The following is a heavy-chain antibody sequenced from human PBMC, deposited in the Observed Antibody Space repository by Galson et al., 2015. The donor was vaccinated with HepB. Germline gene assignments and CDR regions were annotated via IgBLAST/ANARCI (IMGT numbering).Heavy chain of an antibody. Sequence: SLRLSCAASGFTFITYSVNWARQAPGKGLEWVAVISYDGTNKYYTDSVKGRFTISRDNSKNTLSLQMNSLRAEDTAVYYCASTYYGSGSRQLGYFQYWGQGTLVTVSS. CDR3: ASTYYGSGSRQLGYFQY. J-gene: IGHJ1*01. V-gene: IGHV3-30*03. CDR1: GFTFITYS. D-gene: IGHD3-10*01. CDR2: ISYDGTNK.